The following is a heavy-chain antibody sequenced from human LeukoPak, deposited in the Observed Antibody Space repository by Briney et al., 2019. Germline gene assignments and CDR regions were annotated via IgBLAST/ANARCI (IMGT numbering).Heavy chain of an antibody. D-gene: IGHD2-15*01. CDR2: ISSSSSYI. J-gene: IGHJ3*02. V-gene: IGHV3-21*01. CDR3: ARFCGGSCSDAFDI. Sequence: GGSLRLSCAASGFTFSSYSMNWVRQAPGKGLEWVSSISSSSSYIYYADSVKGRFTISRDNAKNSLYLQMNSLRAEDTAVYYCARFCGGSCSDAFDIWGQGTMVTVSS. CDR1: GFTFSSYS.